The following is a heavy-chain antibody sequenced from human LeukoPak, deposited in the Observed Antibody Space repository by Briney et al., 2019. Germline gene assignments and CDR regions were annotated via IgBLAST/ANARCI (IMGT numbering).Heavy chain of an antibody. CDR3: ARSDLVGYSYGYDY. CDR2: IYYSGST. V-gene: IGHV4-30-4*01. D-gene: IGHD5-18*01. CDR1: GGSISSGDYY. J-gene: IGHJ4*02. Sequence: SETLSLTCTVSGGSISSGDYYWSWIRQPPGKGLEWIGYIYYSGSTYYNPSLKSRVTISVDTSKNQFSLKLSSVTAADTAVYYCARSDLVGYSYGYDYRGQGTLVTVSS.